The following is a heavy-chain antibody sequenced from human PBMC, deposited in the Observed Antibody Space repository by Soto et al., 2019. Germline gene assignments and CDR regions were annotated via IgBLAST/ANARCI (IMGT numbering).Heavy chain of an antibody. CDR3: VRDYYDTSGYPNTFDM. Sequence: GGSLRLSCAASGFTFTRYSMNWVRQAPGKGLKWVSSISSTTNYIYYGDSMKGRFTISRDNAKNSLYLDLTRLRAEDTAVYFCVRDYYDTSGYPNTFDMWGQGTMVTVSS. J-gene: IGHJ3*02. D-gene: IGHD3-22*01. V-gene: IGHV3-21*01. CDR1: GFTFTRYS. CDR2: ISSTTNYI.